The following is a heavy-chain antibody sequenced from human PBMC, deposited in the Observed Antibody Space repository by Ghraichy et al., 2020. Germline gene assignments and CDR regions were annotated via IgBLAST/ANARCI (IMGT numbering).Heavy chain of an antibody. Sequence: GGSLRLSCAASGFTFSSYAMSWVRQPPGKGLEWVSAISGSGGYTYYADSVKGRFTISRDNSKNTLYLQMNSLRADDTAVYYCAKDVGYYGSGRNSGMDVWGQGTTVTVSS. D-gene: IGHD3-10*01. J-gene: IGHJ6*02. CDR3: AKDVGYYGSGRNSGMDV. V-gene: IGHV3-23*01. CDR1: GFTFSSYA. CDR2: ISGSGGYT.